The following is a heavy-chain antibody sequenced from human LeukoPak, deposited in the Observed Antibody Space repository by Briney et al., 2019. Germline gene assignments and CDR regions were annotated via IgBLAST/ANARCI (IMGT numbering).Heavy chain of an antibody. CDR2: IWYDGSNK. Sequence: GGSLRLSCAASGFTFSSYGMHWVRQAPGKGLEWVAVIWYDGSNKYYADSVKGRFTISRDNSKNTLYLQMNSLSAEDTAVYYCARILWFGVDDYCYGMDVWGQGTTVTVSS. D-gene: IGHD3-10*01. J-gene: IGHJ6*02. V-gene: IGHV3-33*01. CDR3: ARILWFGVDDYCYGMDV. CDR1: GFTFSSYG.